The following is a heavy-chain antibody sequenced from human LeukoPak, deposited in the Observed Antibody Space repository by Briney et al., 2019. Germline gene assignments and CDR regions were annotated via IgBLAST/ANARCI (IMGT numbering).Heavy chain of an antibody. V-gene: IGHV4-61*02. CDR1: GDSISSGDYY. J-gene: IGHJ4*02. CDR2: ISSSGST. CDR3: ARVGIVAIFDY. D-gene: IGHD5-12*01. Sequence: SETLSLTCTVSGDSISSGDYYWSWIRQPAGKGLEWIGRISSSGSTNYSPSLKSRVTISVGKSKNQFSLKLSSVTAADTAVYYCARVGIVAIFDYWGQGTLVTVSS.